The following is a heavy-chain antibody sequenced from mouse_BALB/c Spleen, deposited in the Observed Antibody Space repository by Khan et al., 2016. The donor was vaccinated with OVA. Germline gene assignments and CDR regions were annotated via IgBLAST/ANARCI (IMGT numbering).Heavy chain of an antibody. CDR3: ARGYWYFDV. CDR2: INTYTGEP. CDR1: GYTFTNYG. D-gene: IGHD2-2*01. V-gene: IGHV9-3-1*01. J-gene: IGHJ1*01. Sequence: QIQLVQSGPELKKPGETVKISCKASGYTFTNYGMNWVKQPPGKALRWMGWINTYTGEPTYVDDFKGRFAFSLETSASTAYLQINNLKNEDTATYFCARGYWYFDVWGAGTTVTVSS.